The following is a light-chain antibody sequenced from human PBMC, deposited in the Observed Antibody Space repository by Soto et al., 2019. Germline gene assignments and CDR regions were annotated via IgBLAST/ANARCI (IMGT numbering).Light chain of an antibody. J-gene: IGKJ1*01. V-gene: IGKV1-9*01. CDR3: QQFNSYPIT. CDR2: DAS. CDR1: QGISTF. Sequence: DIQLTQSPSFLSASVGYRFTITCRASQGISTFLARYQQKPGKAPKFLIYDASTLQSGVPSRFSGSGSGTEFTLTISSLQPEDFATYYCQQFNSYPITFGQGTKVDIK.